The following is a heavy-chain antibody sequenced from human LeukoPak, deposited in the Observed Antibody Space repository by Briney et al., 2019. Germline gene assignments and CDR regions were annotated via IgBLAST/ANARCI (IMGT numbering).Heavy chain of an antibody. CDR3: ARRDYGDSGYFDY. J-gene: IGHJ4*02. Sequence: GGSLGLSCAASGFTFSSYSMNWVRQAPGKGLEWVSSISSSSSYIYYADSVKGRFTISRDNAKNSLYLQMNSLRAEDTAVYYCARRDYGDSGYFDYWGQGTLVTVSS. V-gene: IGHV3-21*01. CDR1: GFTFSSYS. CDR2: ISSSSSYI. D-gene: IGHD4-17*01.